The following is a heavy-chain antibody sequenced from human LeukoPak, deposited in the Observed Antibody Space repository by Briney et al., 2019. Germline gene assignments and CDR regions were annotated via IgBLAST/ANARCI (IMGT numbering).Heavy chain of an antibody. D-gene: IGHD1-7*01. CDR1: GYTFTGYY. V-gene: IGHV1-2*02. Sequence: ASVKVSCKASGYTFTGYYMHWVRQAPGQGLEWMGWINPNSGGTNYAQKFQGRVTMTRDTSINTAYMELRSLRSEDTAVYYCATETGNFYFYSWGQGTLVTVSS. J-gene: IGHJ4*02. CDR2: INPNSGGT. CDR3: ATETGNFYFYS.